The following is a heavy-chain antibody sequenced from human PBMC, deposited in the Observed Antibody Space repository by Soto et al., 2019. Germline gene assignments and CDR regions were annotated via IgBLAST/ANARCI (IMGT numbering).Heavy chain of an antibody. CDR2: IYYSGSI. CDR3: ARDSITIFGVVSYGMDV. D-gene: IGHD3-3*01. Sequence: PSETLSLTCPVSGCSISSSSHYWGWIRQPPGKVLEWIGSIYYSGSIYYNPSLKSRVTISVDTSKNQFSLKLSSVTAADTAVYYCARDSITIFGVVSYGMDVWGQGTTVTVSS. V-gene: IGHV4-39*01. J-gene: IGHJ6*02. CDR1: GCSISSSSHY.